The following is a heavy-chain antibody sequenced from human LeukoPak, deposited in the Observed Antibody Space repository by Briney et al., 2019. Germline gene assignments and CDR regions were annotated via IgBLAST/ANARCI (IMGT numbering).Heavy chain of an antibody. CDR3: ARGGYCSSTSCYTQAGYYYYGMDV. CDR2: INPNSGGT. D-gene: IGHD2-2*01. V-gene: IGHV1-2*02. CDR1: GYTFTGYY. J-gene: IGHJ6*02. Sequence: ASVKVSCKASGYTFTGYYMHWVRQAPGQGLEWMGWINPNSGGTNYAQKLQGRVTMTTDTSTSTAYMELRSLRSDDTAVYYCARGGYCSSTSCYTQAGYYYYGMDVWGQGTTVTVSS.